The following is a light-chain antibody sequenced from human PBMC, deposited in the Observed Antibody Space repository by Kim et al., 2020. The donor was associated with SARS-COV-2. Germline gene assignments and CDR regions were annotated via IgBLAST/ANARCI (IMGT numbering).Light chain of an antibody. CDR1: QDISTY. CDR2: AAS. Sequence: DIQMTQSPSSLSASVGDRVTITCRASQDISTYIAWFQLKPGKAPKLLIYAASVLQPGVPSRFSGSGSGTDFTLTVTSLQPEDVATYYCQKCDSAPWTFGQGTKVDIK. CDR3: QKCDSAPWT. V-gene: IGKV1-27*01. J-gene: IGKJ1*01.